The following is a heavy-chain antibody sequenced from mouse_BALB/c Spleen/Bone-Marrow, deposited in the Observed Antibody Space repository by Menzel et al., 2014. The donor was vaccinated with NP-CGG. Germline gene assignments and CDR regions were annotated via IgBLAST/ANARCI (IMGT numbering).Heavy chain of an antibody. V-gene: IGHV1-18*01. Sequence: VQLQQSGPELVEPGASVKIPCKASRYTFTDYNMDWVKQSHGKSLEWIGDINPNNGGTIYNQKFKGKATLTVDKSSSTAYMELRSLTSEDTAVYYCAIYYYGSSYAMDYWGQGTSVTVSS. D-gene: IGHD1-1*01. CDR3: AIYYYGSSYAMDY. J-gene: IGHJ4*01. CDR1: RYTFTDYN. CDR2: INPNNGGT.